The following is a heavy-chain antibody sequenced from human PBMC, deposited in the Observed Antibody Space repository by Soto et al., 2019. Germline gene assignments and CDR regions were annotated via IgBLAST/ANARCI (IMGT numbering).Heavy chain of an antibody. CDR2: IKSKTDGGTT. J-gene: IGHJ6*02. Sequence: GGSLRLSCAASGFTFSNAWMNWVRQAPGKGLEWVGRIKSKTDGGTTDYAAPVKGRFTISRDDSKNTLYLQMNSLKTEDTAVYYCTTGYCSSTSCYGYYYYGMDVWGQGTTVTVSS. D-gene: IGHD2-2*01. CDR1: GFTFSNAW. CDR3: TTGYCSSTSCYGYYYYGMDV. V-gene: IGHV3-15*07.